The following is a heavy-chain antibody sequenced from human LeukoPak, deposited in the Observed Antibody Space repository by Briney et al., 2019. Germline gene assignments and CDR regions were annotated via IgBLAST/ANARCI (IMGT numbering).Heavy chain of an antibody. Sequence: SETLSLTCTVSGGSISSGGYYWSWIRQHPGKGLEWIGYIYYSGSTYYNPSLKSRVTISVDTSKNQFSLKLSSVTAADTAVYYCASSLLTADAFDIWGQGTMVTVSS. CDR3: ASSLLTADAFDI. CDR1: GGSISSGGYY. CDR2: IYYSGST. V-gene: IGHV4-31*03. J-gene: IGHJ3*02. D-gene: IGHD3-9*01.